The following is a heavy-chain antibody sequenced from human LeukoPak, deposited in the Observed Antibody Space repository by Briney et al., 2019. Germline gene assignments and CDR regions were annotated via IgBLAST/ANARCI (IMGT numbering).Heavy chain of an antibody. CDR3: AGTYYWRWLGGFDI. V-gene: IGHV4-59*08. J-gene: IGHJ3*02. Sequence: SETLSLTCTVSGGSISSYYWSWIRQPPGKGLEWIGYIYYSGSTNYNPSLKSRVTISVDTSKNQFSLKLSSVTAADTAVYYCAGTYYWRWLGGFDILGQGTKVTVSS. CDR1: GGSISSYY. CDR2: IYYSGST. D-gene: IGHD3-3*01.